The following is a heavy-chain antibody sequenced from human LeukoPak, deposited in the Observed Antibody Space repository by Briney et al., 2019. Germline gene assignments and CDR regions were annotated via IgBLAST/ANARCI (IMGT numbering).Heavy chain of an antibody. CDR2: IIPVFGTA. CDR3: AGGHRIGYYYYMDV. Sequence: GASVKVSCKASGGTFSSYAINWVRQAPGQGLEWMGGIIPVFGTANYAQNFQGRVTIAADESTSTAYMELSSLRSEDTAVYYCAGGHRIGYYYYMDVWGKGTTVTVSS. V-gene: IGHV1-69*01. J-gene: IGHJ6*03. CDR1: GGTFSSYA. D-gene: IGHD2-21*01.